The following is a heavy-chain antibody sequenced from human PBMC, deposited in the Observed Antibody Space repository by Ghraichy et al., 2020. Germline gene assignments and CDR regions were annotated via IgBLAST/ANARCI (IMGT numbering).Heavy chain of an antibody. J-gene: IGHJ4*02. Sequence: GESLRLSCAASGFTFSSYAMSWVRQAPGKGLEWVSAISGSGGSTYYADSVKGRFTISRDNSKNTLYLQMNSLRAEDTAVYYCAKETVLSSRMATIHTDYWGQGTLVTVSS. CDR2: ISGSGGST. V-gene: IGHV3-23*01. CDR1: GFTFSSYA. D-gene: IGHD5-24*01. CDR3: AKETVLSSRMATIHTDY.